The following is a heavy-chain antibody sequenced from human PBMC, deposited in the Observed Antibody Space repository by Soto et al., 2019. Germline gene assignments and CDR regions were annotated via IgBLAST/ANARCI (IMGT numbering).Heavy chain of an antibody. CDR1: GASVSNGY. Sequence: QMQLQASGPGLVKPSETLSLTCNVSGASVSNGYWSWIRQPPGKALEWIGFMYFGGSFNYNPSLTSRATISVETSKNQFSMKLTSVTASDTAVYYCARSYYDSTCFAVDPWGQGTLVTVSS. J-gene: IGHJ5*02. V-gene: IGHV4-59*02. D-gene: IGHD3-22*01. CDR2: MYFGGSF. CDR3: ARSYYDSTCFAVDP.